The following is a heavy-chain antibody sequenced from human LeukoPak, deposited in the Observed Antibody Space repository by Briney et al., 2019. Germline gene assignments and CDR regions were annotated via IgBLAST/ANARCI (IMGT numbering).Heavy chain of an antibody. D-gene: IGHD3-10*01. CDR1: GGSISSGDYY. CDR3: ARVKWFGYGMDV. V-gene: IGHV4-30-4*01. CDR2: IYYSGST. Sequence: SETLSLTCTVSGGSISSGDYYWSWIRQPPGKGLEWIGHIYYSGSTYYNPSLKSRVTISVDTSKNQSSLKLSSVTAANTAVYHCARVKWFGYGMDVWGQGTTVTVSS. J-gene: IGHJ6*02.